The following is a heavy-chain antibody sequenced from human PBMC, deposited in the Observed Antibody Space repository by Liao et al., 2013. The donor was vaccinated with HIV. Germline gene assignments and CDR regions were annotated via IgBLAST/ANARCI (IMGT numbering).Heavy chain of an antibody. Sequence: QLRLQESGPGLVKPSETLSLTCTVSGGSIDSSNYYWGWIRQPPGKGLEWIGSIYYSGSTYYNPSLKSRVTISVDTSKTQFSLKMNSVTAADTAVYYCARDFTLGGDAFDIWGQGTMVTVSP. J-gene: IGHJ3*02. D-gene: IGHD3-16*01. CDR1: GGSIDSSNYY. V-gene: IGHV4-39*07. CDR3: ARDFTLGGDAFDI. CDR2: IYYSGST.